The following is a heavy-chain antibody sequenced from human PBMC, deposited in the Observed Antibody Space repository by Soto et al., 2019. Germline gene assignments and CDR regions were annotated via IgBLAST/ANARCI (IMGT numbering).Heavy chain of an antibody. CDR1: GFAFGNYG. CDR2: ILYDGSDK. V-gene: IGHV3-30*03. CDR3: ARWGEVSHNPGGNYYYGMDV. Sequence: QVQLVEPGGGVVQTGRSLRLSCVASGFAFGNYGLHWVRQPPGKGLEWVASILYDGSDKFYADSVKGRFTVSRDDSKKTFYVQMDSLRADDTAVYFCARWGEVSHNPGGNYYYGMDVWGQGTTVTVSS. J-gene: IGHJ6*02. D-gene: IGHD3-16*01.